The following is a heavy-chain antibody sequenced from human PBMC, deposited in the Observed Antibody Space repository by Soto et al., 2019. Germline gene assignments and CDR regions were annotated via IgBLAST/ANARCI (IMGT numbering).Heavy chain of an antibody. D-gene: IGHD3-16*01. CDR1: GGTFSSYA. CDR3: ARGWAYGNWFDP. CDR2: IIPIFGTA. J-gene: IGHJ5*02. Sequence: SVKVSCKASGGTFSSYAISWVRQAPGQGLEWMGGIIPIFGTANYAQKFQGRVTITADESTSTAYMELSSLRSEDTAVYYCARGWAYGNWFDPWGQGTLVTVSS. V-gene: IGHV1-69*13.